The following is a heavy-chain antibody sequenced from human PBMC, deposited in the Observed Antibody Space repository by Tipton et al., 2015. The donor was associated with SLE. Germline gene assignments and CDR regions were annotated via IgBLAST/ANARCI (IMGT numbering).Heavy chain of an antibody. CDR1: GGSFSGYY. D-gene: IGHD1-26*01. Sequence: LRLSCAVYGGSFSGYYWSWIRQPPGKGLEWIGEINHSGSTNYNPSLKSRVTISVDTSKNQFSLKLSSVTAADTAVYYCARVGATGYFDLWGRGPLVTVSS. CDR3: ARVGATGYFDL. V-gene: IGHV4-34*01. CDR2: INHSGST. J-gene: IGHJ2*01.